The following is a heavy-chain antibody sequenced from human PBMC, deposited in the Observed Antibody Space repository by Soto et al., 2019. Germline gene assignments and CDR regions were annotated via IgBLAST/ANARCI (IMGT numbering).Heavy chain of an antibody. CDR3: ARDWDYWDY. V-gene: IGHV3-30-3*01. CDR1: GFTFSSYA. J-gene: IGHJ4*02. D-gene: IGHD1-26*01. CDR2: ISYDGSNK. Sequence: QVQLVESGGGVVQPGRSLRLSCAASGFTFSSYAMHWVRQAPGKGLEWVAVISYDGSNKYYADSVKGRFTISRDNSKNTLYLQMISLRAEDTAVYYCARDWDYWDYWGQGTLVTVSS.